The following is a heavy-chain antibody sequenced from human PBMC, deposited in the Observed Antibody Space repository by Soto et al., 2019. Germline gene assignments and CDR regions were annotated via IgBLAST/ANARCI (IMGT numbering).Heavy chain of an antibody. CDR2: ISAYNGNT. CDR3: ARGVVVVPAAIRGYYYYYMDV. Sequence: QVQLVQSGAEVKKPGASVKVSCKASGYTFTSYGISWVRQAPGQGLEWMGWISAYNGNTNYAQKLQGRVTMTTDTSTSTAYMELRGLRSDDTAVYYCARGVVVVPAAIRGYYYYYMDVWGKGTTVTVSS. D-gene: IGHD2-2*02. J-gene: IGHJ6*03. V-gene: IGHV1-18*01. CDR1: GYTFTSYG.